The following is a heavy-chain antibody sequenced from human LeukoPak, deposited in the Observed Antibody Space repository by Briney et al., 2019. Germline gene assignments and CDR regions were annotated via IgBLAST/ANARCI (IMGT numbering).Heavy chain of an antibody. V-gene: IGHV1-2*06. CDR3: ASDRRFGELFLFDY. CDR1: GYTFTGYY. J-gene: IGHJ4*02. Sequence: ASVKVSCKASGYTFTGYYMHWVRQAPGQGLEWMGRINPNSGDTNYAQNIQGRVTMTRDTSISTSNMELSRLRSDDTAVCYCASDRRFGELFLFDYWGLGILLTVSS. CDR2: INPNSGDT. D-gene: IGHD3-10*01.